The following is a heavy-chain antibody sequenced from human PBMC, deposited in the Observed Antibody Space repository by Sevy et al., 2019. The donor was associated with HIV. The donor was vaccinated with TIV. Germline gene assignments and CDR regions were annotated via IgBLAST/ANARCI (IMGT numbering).Heavy chain of an antibody. Sequence: ASVKVSCKASGYTFTSYDINWVRQATGQGLEWMGWMNPNRGKTGYEQKFQGRVTMPRNTSISTAYMELRSLRSEETAVYYCAGGGRTMGGGVIITRGNWFDPWGQGTLVTVSS. J-gene: IGHJ5*02. CDR2: MNPNRGKT. V-gene: IGHV1-8*01. CDR3: AGGGRTMGGGVIITRGNWFDP. CDR1: GYTFTSYD. D-gene: IGHD3-10*01.